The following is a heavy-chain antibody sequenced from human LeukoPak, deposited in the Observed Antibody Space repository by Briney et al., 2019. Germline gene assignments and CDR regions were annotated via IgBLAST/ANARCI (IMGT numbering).Heavy chain of an antibody. J-gene: IGHJ6*03. D-gene: IGHD6-13*01. CDR2: MNPNSGNT. CDR3: ARGPYSSSCYSLRYYYYYMDV. CDR1: GYTFTSYY. Sequence: ASVKVACKASGYTFTSYYINWVRQATGQGLEWMGWMNPNSGNTGYAQKFQGRVTMTRNTSISTAYMELSSLRSEDTAVYYCARGPYSSSCYSLRYYYYYMDVWGKGTTVTVSS. V-gene: IGHV1-8*01.